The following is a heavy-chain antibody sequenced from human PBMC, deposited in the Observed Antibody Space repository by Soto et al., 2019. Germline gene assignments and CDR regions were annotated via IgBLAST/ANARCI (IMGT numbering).Heavy chain of an antibody. V-gene: IGHV4-30-4*01. D-gene: IGHD6-13*01. J-gene: IGHJ6*02. CDR2: IYYSGST. CDR3: ASGGRKWGSSWDYYYYGMDV. CDR1: GGSISSGDYY. Sequence: QVQLQESGPGLVKPSQTLSLTCTVSGGSISSGDYYWSWIRQPPGKGLEWIGYIYYSGSTYYNPSLKSRVTLFVDTSQNQFSLKLSSVTAADTAVYYCASGGRKWGSSWDYYYYGMDVWGQGTTVTVSS.